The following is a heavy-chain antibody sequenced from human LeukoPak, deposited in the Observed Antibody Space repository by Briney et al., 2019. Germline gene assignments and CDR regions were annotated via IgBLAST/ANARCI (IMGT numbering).Heavy chain of an antibody. Sequence: GGSLRLSCAASGFTLSSYWMSWVRQAPGKGLEWVANIKQDGSEKYYVDSVKGRFTISRDNAKNSLYLQMNSLRAEDTAVYYCAREVGYWFDPWGQGTLVTVSS. J-gene: IGHJ5*02. CDR3: AREVGYWFDP. CDR1: GFTLSSYW. CDR2: IKQDGSEK. V-gene: IGHV3-7*01. D-gene: IGHD1-26*01.